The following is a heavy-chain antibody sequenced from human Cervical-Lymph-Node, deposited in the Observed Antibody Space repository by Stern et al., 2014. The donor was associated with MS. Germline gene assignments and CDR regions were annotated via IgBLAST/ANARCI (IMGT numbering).Heavy chain of an antibody. J-gene: IGHJ4*02. CDR3: ARARGSVTMRVLDY. V-gene: IGHV4-31*03. CDR1: VGSISSSGYY. Sequence: QLQLQESGPGLVKPSQTLSLTCSVSVGSISSSGYYWSWVRQHPGNGLEWIGIIYYSGSSYYKSSLKSRVSISSDTSKSQFSLNLNSVTAADTAIYYCARARGSVTMRVLDYWGQGILVTVSS. CDR2: IYYSGSS. D-gene: IGHD4-17*01.